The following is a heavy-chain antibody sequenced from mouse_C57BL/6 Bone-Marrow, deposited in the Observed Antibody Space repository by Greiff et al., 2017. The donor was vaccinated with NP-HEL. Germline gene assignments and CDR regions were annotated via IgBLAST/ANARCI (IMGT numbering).Heavy chain of an antibody. Sequence: VQLQQSGPGLVQPSQSLSITCTVSGFSLTSYCVHWVRQSPGKGLEWLGVIWRGGSTDYNASFMSSLSIPKDNSTSQVFIKMNRLQADDTAIYNCAKKGTIPLFYAMDYWGQGTSVTVSS. J-gene: IGHJ4*01. CDR1: GFSLTSYC. CDR3: AKKGTIPLFYAMDY. CDR2: IWRGGST. D-gene: IGHD3-3*01. V-gene: IGHV2-5*01.